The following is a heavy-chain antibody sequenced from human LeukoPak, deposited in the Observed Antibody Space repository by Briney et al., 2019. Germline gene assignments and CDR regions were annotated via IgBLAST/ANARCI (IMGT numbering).Heavy chain of an antibody. J-gene: IGHJ4*02. V-gene: IGHV1-2*06. D-gene: IGHD3-22*01. Sequence: ASVKVSCKASGYTFTGYYMHRVRQAPGQGLEWMGRINPNSGGTNYAQKFQGRVTMTRDTSISTAYMELSRLRSDDTAVYYCARTYYYDSSGYRKEFDYWGQGTLVTVSS. CDR2: INPNSGGT. CDR1: GYTFTGYY. CDR3: ARTYYYDSSGYRKEFDY.